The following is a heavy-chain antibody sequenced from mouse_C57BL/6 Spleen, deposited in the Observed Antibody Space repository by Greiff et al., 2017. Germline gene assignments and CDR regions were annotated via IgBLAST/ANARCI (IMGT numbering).Heavy chain of an antibody. Sequence: VQLQQPGAELVRPGTSVKVSCKASGYAFTNYLIEWVKQRPGQGLEWIGVINPGSGGTNYNEKFKGKATLTADKSSSTAYMQLSSLTSEDSAVYFCAIYYDYDGGDFDYWGQGTTLTVSS. D-gene: IGHD2-4*01. CDR1: GYAFTNYL. CDR3: AIYYDYDGGDFDY. J-gene: IGHJ2*01. V-gene: IGHV1-54*01. CDR2: INPGSGGT.